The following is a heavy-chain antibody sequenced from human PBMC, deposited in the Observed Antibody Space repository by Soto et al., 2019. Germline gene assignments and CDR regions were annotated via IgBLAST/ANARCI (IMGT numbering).Heavy chain of an antibody. CDR2: IYPGDSDT. Sequence: PXDSLKISWQCSGNSFTSYWIGLVRQMPGKGLEWMGIIYPGDSDTRYSPSFQGQVTISADKSISTAYLQWSSLKASDTAMYYCERTYSDSPDYWAQGTLVTVSS. D-gene: IGHD2-15*01. V-gene: IGHV5-51*01. J-gene: IGHJ4*02. CDR1: GNSFTSYW. CDR3: ERTYSDSPDY.